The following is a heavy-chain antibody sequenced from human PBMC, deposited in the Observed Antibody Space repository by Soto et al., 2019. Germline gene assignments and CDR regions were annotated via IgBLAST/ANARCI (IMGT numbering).Heavy chain of an antibody. D-gene: IGHD3-10*01. CDR3: AKDLVVRGALPAFYYYYGMDV. CDR1: GFTFSSYA. Sequence: GGSLRLSCAASGFTFSSYAMSWVRQAPGKGLEWVSAISGSGGSTYYADSVKGRFTISRDNSKNTLYLQMNSLRAEDTAVYYCAKDLVVRGALPAFYYYYGMDVWGQGTTVTVSS. CDR2: ISGSGGST. V-gene: IGHV3-23*01. J-gene: IGHJ6*02.